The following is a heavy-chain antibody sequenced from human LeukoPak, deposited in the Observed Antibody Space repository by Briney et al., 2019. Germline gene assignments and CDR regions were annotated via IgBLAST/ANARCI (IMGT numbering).Heavy chain of an antibody. D-gene: IGHD6-6*01. CDR1: GLTFSSHW. CDR2: ITNDGSST. V-gene: IGHV3-74*01. J-gene: IGHJ5*02. CDR3: AKDYGSSSTNWFDP. Sequence: PGGSLRLSYAASGLTFSSHWMHWVRQAPGKGLVWVSRITNDGSSTTYADSVKGRFTISRDNSKNTLYLQMNSLRAEDTAVYYCAKDYGSSSTNWFDPWGQGTLVTVSS.